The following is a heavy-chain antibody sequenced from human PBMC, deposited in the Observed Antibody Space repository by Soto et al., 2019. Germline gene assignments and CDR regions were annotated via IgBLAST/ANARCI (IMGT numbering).Heavy chain of an antibody. D-gene: IGHD7-27*01. CDR1: GFTFSSYW. CDR2: IKQDGSEK. J-gene: IGHJ2*01. V-gene: IGHV3-7*01. Sequence: GGSLRLSCAASGFTFSSYWMSWVRQAPGKGLEWVANIKQDGSEKYYVDSVKGRFTISRDNAKNSLYLQMNSLRAEDTAVYYCASHPPGEQPYGYFDLWGRGTLVTVSS. CDR3: ASHPPGEQPYGYFDL.